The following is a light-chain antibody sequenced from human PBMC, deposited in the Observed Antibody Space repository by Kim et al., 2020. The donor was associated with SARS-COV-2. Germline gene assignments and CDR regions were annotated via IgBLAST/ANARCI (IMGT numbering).Light chain of an antibody. V-gene: IGLV2-14*03. CDR1: SSDVGGYNY. J-gene: IGLJ2*01. CDR3: SSYTSSSTVV. Sequence: LTQPASVSGSPGQSITISCTGTSSDVGGYNYVSWYQQHPGKAPKLMIYDVSNRPSGVSNRFSGSKSGNTASLTISGLQADDEADYYCSSYTSSSTVVFGGGTQLTVL. CDR2: DVS.